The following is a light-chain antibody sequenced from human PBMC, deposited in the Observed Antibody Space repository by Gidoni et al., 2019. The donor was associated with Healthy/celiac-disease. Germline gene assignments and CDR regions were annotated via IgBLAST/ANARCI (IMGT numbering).Light chain of an antibody. CDR1: QSISSW. J-gene: IGKJ2*01. CDR2: DAS. V-gene: IGKV1-5*01. Sequence: DIPMTQYPATLSASVGDRVTITCRASQSISSWLAWYQQKPGKAPKLLIYDASSWESGVPSRFSGSGSGTDFTLTISSLQPDDFATYYCQQYNSYSMYTFGQGTKLEIK. CDR3: QQYNSYSMYT.